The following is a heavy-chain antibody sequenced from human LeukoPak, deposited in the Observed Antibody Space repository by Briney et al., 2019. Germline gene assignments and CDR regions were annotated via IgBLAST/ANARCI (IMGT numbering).Heavy chain of an antibody. J-gene: IGHJ4*02. CDR1: GYTFTTYD. CDR3: ARIAAPGNRRLNF. CDR2: VNPNSGNT. V-gene: IGHV1-8*01. D-gene: IGHD6-13*01. Sequence: VASVKVSCEASGYTFTTYDINWVRQAAGQGLEWMGWVNPNSGNTGNAQKFQGRVTMTRNTSISTAYMELTSLTSEDTAVYFCARIAAPGNRRLNFWGQGTLVTVSS.